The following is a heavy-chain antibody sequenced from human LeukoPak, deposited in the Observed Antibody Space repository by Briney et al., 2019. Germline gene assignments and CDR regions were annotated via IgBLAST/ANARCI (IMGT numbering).Heavy chain of an antibody. CDR1: GFTVSSNY. Sequence: GGSLRLSCAASGFTVSSNYMSWVRQAPGKGLERVSVIYSGGSTYYPDSVKGRFTISRDNSKNTLYLQMNSLRAEDTAVYYCARVADAVLMVYAIDYWGQGTLVTVSS. CDR3: ARVADAVLMVYAIDY. V-gene: IGHV3-53*01. D-gene: IGHD2-8*01. CDR2: IYSGGST. J-gene: IGHJ4*02.